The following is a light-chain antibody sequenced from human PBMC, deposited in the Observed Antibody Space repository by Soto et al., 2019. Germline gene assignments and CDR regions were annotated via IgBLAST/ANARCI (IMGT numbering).Light chain of an antibody. CDR2: GAS. V-gene: IGKV3-20*01. J-gene: IGKJ4*01. CDR3: QQYGNSPLT. CDR1: QSVSNNY. Sequence: EIALTQSPGTLSLSPGERATLSCRASQSVSNNYLAWYQQKPGRAPRLLISGASNRATGIPDRFSGSGSGTDFTLAISRLEPEDFAVYYCQQYGNSPLTVGGGTKVDIK.